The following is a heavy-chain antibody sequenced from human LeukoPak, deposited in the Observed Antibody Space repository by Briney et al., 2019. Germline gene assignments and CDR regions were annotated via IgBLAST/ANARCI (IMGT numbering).Heavy chain of an antibody. J-gene: IGHJ4*02. CDR1: GGSISSYY. CDR3: ARDRGYYDSSGYIDY. Sequence: SGPTLVKPSETLSLTCTVSGGSISSYYWSWIRQPPGKGLEWIGYIYYSGSTNNNPSLKSRVTISVDTSKNQFSLKLSSVTAADTAVYYCARDRGYYDSSGYIDYWGQGTLVTVSS. V-gene: IGHV4-59*01. CDR2: IYYSGST. D-gene: IGHD3-22*01.